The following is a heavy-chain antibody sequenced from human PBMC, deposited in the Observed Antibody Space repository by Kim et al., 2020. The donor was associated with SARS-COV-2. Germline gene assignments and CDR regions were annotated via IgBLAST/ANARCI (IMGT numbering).Heavy chain of an antibody. CDR1: GYTFTTYY. J-gene: IGHJ4*02. V-gene: IGHV1-46*01. Sequence: ASVKVSCKASGYTFTTYYIHWVRQAPGQGLEWMGIINPKAGSTSYEHKFQGSVTMTRETSTSTVYMEGSSLRSEDTAMYYCARDLDRGDYWGQGTLVTVSS. CDR3: ARDLDRGDY. CDR2: INPKAGST. D-gene: IGHD2-2*03.